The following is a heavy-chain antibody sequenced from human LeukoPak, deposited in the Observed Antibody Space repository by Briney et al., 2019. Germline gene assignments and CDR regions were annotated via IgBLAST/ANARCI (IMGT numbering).Heavy chain of an antibody. V-gene: IGHV1-24*01. CDR2: FDPEDGET. CDR3: ARGQGKAFDY. Sequence: ASVKVSCKVSGYTLTELSMHWVRQAPGKGLEWMGGFDPEDGETNYAQKFQGRVTITADESTSTAYMELSSLRSEDTAVYYCARGQGKAFDYWGQGVLVTVSA. J-gene: IGHJ4*02. D-gene: IGHD3-10*01. CDR1: GYTLTELS.